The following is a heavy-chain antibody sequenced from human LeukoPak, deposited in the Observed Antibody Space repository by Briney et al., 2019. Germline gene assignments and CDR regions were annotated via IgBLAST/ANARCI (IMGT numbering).Heavy chain of an antibody. V-gene: IGHV3-23*01. CDR2: ISGSGGST. D-gene: IGHD2-2*01. J-gene: IGHJ4*02. CDR1: GFTFSSYA. CDR3: ARDHCSSTSCYSH. Sequence: PGGSLRLSCAASGFTFSSYAMSWVRQAPGKGLEWVSAISGSGGSTYYADSVKGRFTISRDNSKNTLYLQMNSLRAEDTAVYYCARDHCSSTSCYSHWGQGTLVTVSS.